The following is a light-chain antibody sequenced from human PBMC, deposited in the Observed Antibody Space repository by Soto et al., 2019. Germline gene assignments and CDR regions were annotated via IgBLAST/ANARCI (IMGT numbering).Light chain of an antibody. CDR2: SNN. CDR1: SSNIGSNT. CDR3: AAWDDSLNGPV. V-gene: IGLV1-44*01. J-gene: IGLJ2*01. Sequence: QSVLTQPPSASGTPGQRVTTSCSGSSSNIGSNTVNWYQQLPGTAPKLLIYSNNQRPSGVPDRFSGSKSGTSASLAISGLQSEDEADYYCAAWDDSLNGPVFGGGTKLTV.